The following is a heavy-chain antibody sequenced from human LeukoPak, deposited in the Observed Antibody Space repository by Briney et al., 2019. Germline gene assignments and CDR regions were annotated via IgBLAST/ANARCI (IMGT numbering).Heavy chain of an antibody. Sequence: ASVKVSCKASGYTFTSYGISWVRQAPGQGLEWMGWISAYNGNTNYAQKLQGRVTMTTDTSTSTAYMELRSLRSDDTAVYYCARESNDILTGYYVPYNWFDPWGQEPWSPSPQ. CDR3: ARESNDILTGYYVPYNWFDP. J-gene: IGHJ5*02. V-gene: IGHV1-18*01. D-gene: IGHD3-9*01. CDR1: GYTFTSYG. CDR2: ISAYNGNT.